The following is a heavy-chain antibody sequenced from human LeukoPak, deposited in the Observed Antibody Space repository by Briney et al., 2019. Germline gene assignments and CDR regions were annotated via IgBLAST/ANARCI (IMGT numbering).Heavy chain of an antibody. Sequence: YWMRXVRHAPGKGXVWVSRITSDGSVTTYADSVKGRFTISRDNAENTLYLQMNSLRVEDTAVYYCTRDINRAGPSTADDYWGQGTLVTVSS. CDR2: ITSDGSVT. J-gene: IGHJ4*02. CDR3: TRDINRAGPSTADDY. CDR1: YW. V-gene: IGHV3-74*03. D-gene: IGHD2-2*01.